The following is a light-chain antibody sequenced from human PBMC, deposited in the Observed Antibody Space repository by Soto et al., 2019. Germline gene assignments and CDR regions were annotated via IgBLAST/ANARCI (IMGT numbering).Light chain of an antibody. J-gene: IGKJ2*01. Sequence: DIQMTQSPSTLSASVGDRVTITCRASQSISSWLAWYQQKPGKAPTLLIYDASRLESGVPSRFSGSGSGTEFTLTISSLQPDDFATYYCQQYNSYSPDTFGQGTKLEIK. CDR3: QQYNSYSPDT. CDR1: QSISSW. CDR2: DAS. V-gene: IGKV1-5*01.